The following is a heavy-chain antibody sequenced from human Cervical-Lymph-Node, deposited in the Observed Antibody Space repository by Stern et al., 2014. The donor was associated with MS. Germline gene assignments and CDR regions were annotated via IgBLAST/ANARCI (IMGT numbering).Heavy chain of an antibody. V-gene: IGHV1-69*01. Sequence: MQLVESGAEVKKPGSSVKVSCKASGGTFSSYAISWVRQAPGQGLEWMGGIIPIFGTANYAQKFQGRVTITADESTSTAYMELSSLRSEDTAVYYCATRDYCSGGSCYYGMDVWGQGTTVTVSS. D-gene: IGHD2-15*01. CDR1: GGTFSSYA. CDR3: ATRDYCSGGSCYYGMDV. J-gene: IGHJ6*02. CDR2: IIPIFGTA.